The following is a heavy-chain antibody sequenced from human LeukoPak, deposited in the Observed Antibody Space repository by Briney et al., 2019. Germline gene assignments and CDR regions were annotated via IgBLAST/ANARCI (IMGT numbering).Heavy chain of an antibody. CDR2: ISWNSGSI. D-gene: IGHD2-2*01. CDR1: GFTLDDYA. J-gene: IGHJ5*02. V-gene: IGHV3-9*01. Sequence: SLRLSCAVSGFTLDDYATHWVRQAPGEGLEWVSGISWNSGSIGYADSVKGRFTISRDNAKNSLYLQMNSLRAEDTALYYCAKALGYQLPGPPLFDPWGQGTLVTVSS. CDR3: AKALGYQLPGPPLFDP.